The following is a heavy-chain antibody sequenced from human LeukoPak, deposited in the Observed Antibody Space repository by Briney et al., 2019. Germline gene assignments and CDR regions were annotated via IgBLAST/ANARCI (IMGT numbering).Heavy chain of an antibody. V-gene: IGHV4-34*01. J-gene: IGHJ6*03. CDR1: GGSFSGYY. Sequence: PSETLSLTCAVYGGSFSGYYWSWIRQPPGKGLEWIGEINHSGSTNYNPSLRSRVTISVDTSKNQFSLKLSSVTAADTAVYYCARPPKKWFGEKYMDVWGKGTTVTVSS. D-gene: IGHD3-10*01. CDR2: INHSGST. CDR3: ARPPKKWFGEKYMDV.